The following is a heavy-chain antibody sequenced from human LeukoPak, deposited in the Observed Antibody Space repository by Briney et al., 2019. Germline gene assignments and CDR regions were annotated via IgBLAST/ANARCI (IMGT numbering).Heavy chain of an antibody. V-gene: IGHV3-11*01. CDR3: ARDGRVDCSSTSCYTAPPLDY. D-gene: IGHD2-2*02. Sequence: PGGSLRLSCAASGVTLSTYAMSWARQAPGKGLEWVSYISSSGSTIYYADSVKGRFTISRDNAKNSLYLQMNSLRAEDTAVYYCARDGRVDCSSTSCYTAPPLDYWGQGTLVTVSS. CDR1: GVTLSTYA. CDR2: ISSSGSTI. J-gene: IGHJ4*02.